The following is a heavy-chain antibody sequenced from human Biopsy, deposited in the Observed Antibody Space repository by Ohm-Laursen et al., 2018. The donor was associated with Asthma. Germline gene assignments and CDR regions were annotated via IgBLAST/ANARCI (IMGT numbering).Heavy chain of an antibody. J-gene: IGHJ4*02. Sequence: SLRLSCAASGFTFDDYGMHWGRQAPGKGLEWVAVISYDGSNKYYADSVKGRFTISRDNSKNTLYLQMNSLRAEDTAVYYCARDAWELQEPYAYYFDYWGQGTLVTASS. CDR3: ARDAWELQEPYAYYFDY. CDR1: GFTFDDYG. D-gene: IGHD1-26*01. V-gene: IGHV3-30*03. CDR2: ISYDGSNK.